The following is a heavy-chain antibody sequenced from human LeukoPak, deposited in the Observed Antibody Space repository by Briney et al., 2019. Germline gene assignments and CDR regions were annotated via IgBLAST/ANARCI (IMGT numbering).Heavy chain of an antibody. J-gene: IGHJ4*02. CDR1: GGSISSYY. CDR2: IYYSGST. CDR3: AGSDYGDYVFFDY. D-gene: IGHD4-17*01. Sequence: SETLSLTCTVSGGSISSYYWSWIRQPPGKGLEWIGYIYYSGSTNYNPSLKSRVTISVDTSKNQFSLKLSSVTAADTAVYYCAGSDYGDYVFFDYWGQGTLVTVSS. V-gene: IGHV4-59*01.